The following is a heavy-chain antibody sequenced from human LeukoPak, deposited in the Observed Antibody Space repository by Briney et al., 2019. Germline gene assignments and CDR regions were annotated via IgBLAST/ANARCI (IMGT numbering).Heavy chain of an antibody. CDR3: ARVTPNWYYFDY. Sequence: GASVKVSCKASGYTFTTYGISWVRQAPGQGLEWMGWISPYNGNTNYAQKFQGRVTMTRNTSISTAYMELSSLRSEDTAVYYCARVTPNWYYFDYWGQGTLVTVSS. CDR2: ISPYNGNT. D-gene: IGHD2-8*01. V-gene: IGHV1-18*01. J-gene: IGHJ4*02. CDR1: GYTFTTYG.